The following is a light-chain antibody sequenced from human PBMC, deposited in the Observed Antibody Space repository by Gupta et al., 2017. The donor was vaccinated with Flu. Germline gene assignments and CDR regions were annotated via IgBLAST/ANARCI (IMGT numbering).Light chain of an antibody. J-gene: IGKJ2*01. Sequence: DIVMTQSPGSLTMSLCERATITCRSSQSVSYDANNKHYLAWYQQKPGHPPKLLISWASTRASGVPDRFSGRGSGTDFTLTITSLRAEDVAVYYCQQCYESPPTFGQGTKLQI. V-gene: IGKV4-1*01. CDR2: WAS. CDR3: QQCYESPPT. CDR1: QSVSYDANNKHY.